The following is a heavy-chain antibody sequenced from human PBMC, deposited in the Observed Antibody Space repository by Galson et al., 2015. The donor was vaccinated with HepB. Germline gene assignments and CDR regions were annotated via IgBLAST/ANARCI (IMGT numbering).Heavy chain of an antibody. CDR1: GYAFTGYY. CDR2: INLNTGNT. CDR3: ARGNSPYYALDV. V-gene: IGHV1-2*05. J-gene: IGHJ6*02. Sequence: SVKVSCKASGYAFTGYYVHWVRQAPGQGLEWMGRINLNTGNTNYAQNFQGRVTMTRDTSVSTAYMELSRLRSDDAVVYYCARGNSPYYALDVWGQGTTVTVSS. D-gene: IGHD2/OR15-2a*01.